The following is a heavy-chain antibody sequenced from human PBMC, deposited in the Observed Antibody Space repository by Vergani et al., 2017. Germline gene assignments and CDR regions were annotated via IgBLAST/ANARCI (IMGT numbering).Heavy chain of an antibody. Sequence: QVQLVQSGGGVVKPGGSLRLSCAASGFTFSDYYMSWIRQAPAKGLEWVSYISSSGSTIYYADSVKGRFTISRDNAKNSLYMQMNSLRAEDTAVYYCASEFYYYGSSDYHNYWGQGTLVTVSS. J-gene: IGHJ4*02. CDR1: GFTFSDYY. CDR2: ISSSGSTI. CDR3: ASEFYYYGSSDYHNY. V-gene: IGHV3-11*01. D-gene: IGHD3-22*01.